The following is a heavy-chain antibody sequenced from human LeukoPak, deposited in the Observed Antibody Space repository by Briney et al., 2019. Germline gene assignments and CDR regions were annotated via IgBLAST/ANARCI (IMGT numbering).Heavy chain of an antibody. CDR3: AKDNTITANQSDP. D-gene: IGHD3-3*01. V-gene: IGHV3-30*02. CDR2: IRYDGSNK. Sequence: QPGRSLRLSCAASGFTFSSYGMHWVRQAAGKWLEWVAFIRYDGSNKYYADSMKGRLTISRNNSKNTLYLQMNRLRAEDTAVYYCAKDNTITANQSDPWGQGTLVTVSS. J-gene: IGHJ5*02. CDR1: GFTFSSYG.